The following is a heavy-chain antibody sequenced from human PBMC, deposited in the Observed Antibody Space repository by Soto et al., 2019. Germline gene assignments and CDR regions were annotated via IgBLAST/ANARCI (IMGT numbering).Heavy chain of an antibody. CDR3: ARGRDGGGAS. CDR1: GGSFSGNY. J-gene: IGHJ5*02. D-gene: IGHD4-17*01. CDR2: ITPSGST. Sequence: QVQLQQWGAGLLKPSETLSLTCGVYGGSFSGNYWSWIRQPPGEGLEWIGEITPSGSTNYSPSLKSRATISADISKNEFSLKLTSVTAADTAVYYCARGRDGGGASWGQGTLVTVSS. V-gene: IGHV4-34*01.